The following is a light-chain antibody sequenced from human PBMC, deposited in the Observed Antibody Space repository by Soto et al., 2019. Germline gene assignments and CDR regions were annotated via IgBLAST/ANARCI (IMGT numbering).Light chain of an antibody. J-gene: IGKJ1*01. Sequence: EIVTTQSPATLSVSPGERATLSCRTGQSVSSGLAWYQQKPGQAPRLLIYGASTRATGIPARFSGSGSGTEFTLTISSLQSEDSAFYYCQQYNNWPWTFGQGTKVEIK. CDR1: QSVSSG. CDR2: GAS. V-gene: IGKV3-15*01. CDR3: QQYNNWPWT.